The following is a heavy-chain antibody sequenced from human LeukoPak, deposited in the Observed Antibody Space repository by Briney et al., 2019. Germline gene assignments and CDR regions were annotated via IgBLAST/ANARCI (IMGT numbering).Heavy chain of an antibody. J-gene: IGHJ4*02. D-gene: IGHD1-26*01. CDR1: GGSISSGFY. CDR2: IYTSGST. CDR3: ASLYSGSY. V-gene: IGHV4-61*02. Sequence: SETLSLTCTVSGGSISSGFYWTWIRQPAGKGLEWIGRIYTSGSTNYNPSLESRVTISVDTSKNQFSLKLSSVTAADTAVYYCASLYSGSYWGQGTLVTVSS.